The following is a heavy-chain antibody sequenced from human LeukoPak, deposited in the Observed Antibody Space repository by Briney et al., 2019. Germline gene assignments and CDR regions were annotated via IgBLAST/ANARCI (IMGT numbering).Heavy chain of an antibody. J-gene: IGHJ4*02. V-gene: IGHV1-2*04. CDR1: GYTFTGYY. D-gene: IGHD5-12*01. Sequence: ASVKVSCTASGYTFTGYYMHWVRQAPGQGLEWIGWINPNSGGTNYAQKFQGWVTMTRDTSISTAYMELSRLRSDDTAVYYCARGTYSGYEIDYWGQGTLVTVSS. CDR2: INPNSGGT. CDR3: ARGTYSGYEIDY.